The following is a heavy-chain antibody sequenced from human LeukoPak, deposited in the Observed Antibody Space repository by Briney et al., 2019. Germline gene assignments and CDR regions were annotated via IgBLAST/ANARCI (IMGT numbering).Heavy chain of an antibody. J-gene: IGHJ4*02. Sequence: PSETLSLTCTVSGDSINSYYWSWIRQPPGKGLEWIGYIYYSGRTNYNPSLKSRVTISVDTSKNQFSLKLSSVTAADTAVYYCARRSITMVRGVISRWGQGTLVTVSS. CDR3: ARRSITMVRGVISR. CDR2: IYYSGRT. D-gene: IGHD3-10*01. CDR1: GDSINSYY. V-gene: IGHV4-59*12.